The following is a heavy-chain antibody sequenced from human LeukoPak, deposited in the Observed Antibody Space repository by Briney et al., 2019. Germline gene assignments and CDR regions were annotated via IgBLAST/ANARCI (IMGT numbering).Heavy chain of an antibody. D-gene: IGHD3-9*01. CDR3: ARQYSDILTGYHRGELYWYFDL. CDR2: IYSSGGT. J-gene: IGHJ2*01. V-gene: IGHV4-61*02. Sequence: SETLSLTCTVSGGSIISSSYYWSWIRQPAGKGLEWIGRIYSSGGTNYNPSLKSRVTISLDTSKSQFSLKLSSVTAADTAVYYCARQYSDILTGYHRGELYWYFDLWGRGTLVTVSS. CDR1: GGSIISSSYY.